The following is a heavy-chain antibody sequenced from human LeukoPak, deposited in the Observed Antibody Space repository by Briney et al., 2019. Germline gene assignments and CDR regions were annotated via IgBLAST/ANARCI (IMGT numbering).Heavy chain of an antibody. Sequence: PGGSLRLSCVASGFTVSSNYMSWVRQAPGKGLEWVSVIYSGGSTYYADSVKGRFTISRDNSKNTLYLQMNSLRAEDTAVYYCARELGGIAAAGSSDYWGQGTLVTVSS. CDR3: ARELGGIAAAGSSDY. CDR2: IYSGGST. D-gene: IGHD6-13*01. CDR1: GFTVSSNY. V-gene: IGHV3-66*01. J-gene: IGHJ4*02.